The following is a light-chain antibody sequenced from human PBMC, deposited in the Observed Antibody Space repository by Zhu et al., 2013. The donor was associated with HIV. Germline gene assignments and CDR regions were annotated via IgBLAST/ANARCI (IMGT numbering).Light chain of an antibody. CDR1: QDIDSS. Sequence: DIQLTQSPSSLSASVGDRVTITCRASQDIDSSLNWYQHQPGKAPKLLVYSAYTLQGEVPSRFSGGGSGTIFTLTISSLQPEDFATYYCLQTYNPRRSFGLGTRVEI. V-gene: IGKV1-39*01. CDR3: LQTYNPRRS. J-gene: IGKJ2*03. CDR2: SAY.